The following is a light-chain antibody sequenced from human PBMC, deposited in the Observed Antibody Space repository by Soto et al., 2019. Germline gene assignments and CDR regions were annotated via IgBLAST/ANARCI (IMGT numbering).Light chain of an antibody. J-gene: IGKJ1*01. V-gene: IGKV1-5*03. CDR3: QHYNSYSEA. CDR2: KAS. CDR1: QNIYTW. Sequence: DIQMTQSPATLSASVGDRVTITCRASQNIYTWLAWYQQKPGKAPKLLIYKASTLKSGVPSRFSGSGSGTEFTLTISSLQPDDFATYYCQHYNSYSEAFGQGTKVEIK.